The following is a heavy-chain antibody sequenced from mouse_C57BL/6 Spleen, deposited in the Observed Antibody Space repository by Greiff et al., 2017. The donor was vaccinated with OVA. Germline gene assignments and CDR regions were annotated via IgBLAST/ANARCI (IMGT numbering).Heavy chain of an antibody. V-gene: IGHV1-52*01. CDR2: IDPSDSET. CDR3: ARGNYYGSLWFAY. D-gene: IGHD1-1*01. Sequence: QVQLQQPGAELVRPGSSVKLSCKASGYTFTSYWMHWVKQRPIQGLEWIGNIDPSDSETHYNQKFKDKATLTVDKSSSTAYMQLSSLTSEDSAVYYCARGNYYGSLWFAYWGQGTLVTVSA. J-gene: IGHJ3*01. CDR1: GYTFTSYW.